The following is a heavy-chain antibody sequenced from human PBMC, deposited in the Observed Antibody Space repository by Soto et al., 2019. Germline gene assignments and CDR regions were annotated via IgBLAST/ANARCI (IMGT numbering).Heavy chain of an antibody. Sequence: EVQLVESGGGLVQPGGSPRLSCAVSGFTFSNYWMHWVRQAPGKGLVWVSTISPDGTIPDYTDSVKGRLAISRDNAKSTLFLQINSLRPEDTAVYYCARFRGEAFDIWGQGTMVTVSS. CDR1: GFTFSNYW. CDR3: ARFRGEAFDI. CDR2: ISPDGTIP. V-gene: IGHV3-74*01. D-gene: IGHD3-10*01. J-gene: IGHJ3*02.